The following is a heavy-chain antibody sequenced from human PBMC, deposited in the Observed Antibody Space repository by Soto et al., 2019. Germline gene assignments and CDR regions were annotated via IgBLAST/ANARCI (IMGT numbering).Heavy chain of an antibody. CDR3: ARDADCTNGVCYTPIRPFDF. CDR2: IRQDGGEK. Sequence: EVHLVESGGGLVLPGGSLRLSCEASGFTFSNYWMTWVRQAPGKGLEWVANIRQDGGEKYYVDPVKGRFTISRDNAKTSLYLQMNSLRVEDTAIYYCARDADCTNGVCYTPIRPFDFWGQGTLVTVSS. CDR1: GFTFSNYW. D-gene: IGHD2-8*01. J-gene: IGHJ4*02. V-gene: IGHV3-7*01.